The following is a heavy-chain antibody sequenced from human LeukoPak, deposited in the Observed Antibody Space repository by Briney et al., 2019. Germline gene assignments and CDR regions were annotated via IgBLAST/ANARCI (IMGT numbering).Heavy chain of an antibody. Sequence: SETLSLTCAVYGGSFSGYYWSWIRQTPGKGLEWIGEINHSGSTNYNPSLKSRVTISVDTSKNQFSLKLSSVTAADTAVYYCARGRRQIYCSSTSCPTPNWFDPWGQGTLVTVSS. J-gene: IGHJ5*02. D-gene: IGHD2-2*01. V-gene: IGHV4-34*01. CDR3: ARGRRQIYCSSTSCPTPNWFDP. CDR2: INHSGST. CDR1: GGSFSGYY.